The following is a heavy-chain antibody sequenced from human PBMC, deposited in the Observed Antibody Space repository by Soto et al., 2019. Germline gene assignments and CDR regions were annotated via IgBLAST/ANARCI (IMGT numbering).Heavy chain of an antibody. CDR1: GGSISRGGYY. CDR3: ARKDSGYADYMDV. J-gene: IGHJ6*03. CDR2: IYYSGGT. V-gene: IGHV4-31*03. D-gene: IGHD5-12*01. Sequence: QVQLQESGPGLVKPSRTLSLACTVSGGSISRGGYYRSWIRQHPGKGLEWIGYIYYSGGTYYNPSLKSRVTISVDTSENQFSLRLSSVTAADTAVYYCARKDSGYADYMDVWGNGTTVTVYS.